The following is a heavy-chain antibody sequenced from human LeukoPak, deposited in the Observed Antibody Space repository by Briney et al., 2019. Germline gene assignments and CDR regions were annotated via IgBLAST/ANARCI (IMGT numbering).Heavy chain of an antibody. CDR1: GFTFSSYS. Sequence: GGSLRLSCAVSGFTFSSYSMNWVRQAPGKGLEWVAFIRYDGSNKYYADSVKGRFTISRDNSKNTLYLQMNSLRAEDTAVYYCAKDYSATHLRRGSYYYYVDVWGKGTTVTVSS. CDR2: IRYDGSNK. J-gene: IGHJ6*03. D-gene: IGHD2-21*01. V-gene: IGHV3-30*02. CDR3: AKDYSATHLRRGSYYYYVDV.